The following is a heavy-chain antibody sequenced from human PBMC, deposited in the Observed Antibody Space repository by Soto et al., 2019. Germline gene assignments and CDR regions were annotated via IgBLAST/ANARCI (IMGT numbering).Heavy chain of an antibody. CDR1: GASISSSHYY. CDR3: ARHDYSKWFHP. CDR2: FYYSGST. J-gene: IGHJ5*02. Sequence: SETLSLTCPVSGASISSSHYYWGWIRQPPGRGLEWIGSFYYSGSTYYNPSLESRVTISSDTSKNQFSLKVTSVTAADTAVDYCARHDYSKWFHPWGRGTPVTVAS. V-gene: IGHV4-39*01. D-gene: IGHD2-15*01.